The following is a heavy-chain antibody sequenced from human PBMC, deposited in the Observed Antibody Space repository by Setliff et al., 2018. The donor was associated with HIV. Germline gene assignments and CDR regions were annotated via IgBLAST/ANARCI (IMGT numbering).Heavy chain of an antibody. J-gene: IGHJ4*02. Sequence: PSETLSLTCTVSGGSISSGDYYWSWIRQHPGKGLEWIGYISDSGSTYNNPSLKRRVTVSIDTSKNQFSLRLTPVTAADTAVYYCARGAHTVLYSYDYWGQGILVTVSS. CDR2: ISDSGST. CDR3: ARGAHTVLYSYDY. CDR1: GGSISSGDYY. V-gene: IGHV4-31*03. D-gene: IGHD2-8*01.